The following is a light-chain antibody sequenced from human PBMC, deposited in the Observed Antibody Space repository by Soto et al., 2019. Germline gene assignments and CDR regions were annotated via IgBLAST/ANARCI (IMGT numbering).Light chain of an antibody. CDR2: AAS. CDR3: QQSYGTPLT. CDR1: QSISNY. V-gene: IGKV1-39*01. Sequence: DMEMTQSPSSLSASVGDRVTITCLASQSISNYLNWYQHKPGKVPKLLIYAASSLQSGVPTRFSGSESGTDFTLTINSRQPEDFATYYCQQSYGTPLTFGGGTKIEIK. J-gene: IGKJ4*01.